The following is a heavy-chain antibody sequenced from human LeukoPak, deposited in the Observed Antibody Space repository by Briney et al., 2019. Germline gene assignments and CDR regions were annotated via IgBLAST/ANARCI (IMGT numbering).Heavy chain of an antibody. CDR1: GGSSSGYY. V-gene: IGHV4-34*01. D-gene: IGHD6-6*01. Sequence: SETLSLTCAVYGGSSSGYYWSWIRQPPGKGLEWIGEINHSGSTSYNPSLKSRVTISVDTSKNQFSLNLSSVTAADTAVYYCARTGAMAARRAQDYWGQGTLVTVSS. CDR3: ARTGAMAARRAQDY. J-gene: IGHJ4*02. CDR2: INHSGST.